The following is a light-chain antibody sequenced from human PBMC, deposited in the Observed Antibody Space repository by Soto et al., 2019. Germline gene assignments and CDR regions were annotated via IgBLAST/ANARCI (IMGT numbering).Light chain of an antibody. CDR2: DAS. Sequence: DIQMTQPSSSVSASLGDRVTITCRASQDISIWLAWYQQRPGKAPKLLIYDASNLQSGVPSRFSGTGSGTDFTLTISSLHPEDCATYFCQQTDRFPWTFGQGTKVEV. V-gene: IGKV1-12*01. J-gene: IGKJ1*01. CDR3: QQTDRFPWT. CDR1: QDISIW.